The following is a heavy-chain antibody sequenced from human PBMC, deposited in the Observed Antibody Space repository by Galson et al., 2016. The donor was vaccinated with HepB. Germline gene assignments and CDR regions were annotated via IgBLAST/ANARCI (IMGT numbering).Heavy chain of an antibody. CDR1: GFTFRDYG. D-gene: IGHD3-3*01. CDR2: LTGSGYST. Sequence: SLRLSCAASGFTFRDYGMSWVRQAPGKGLEWVSGLTGSGYSTYYADSVQGRFTISRDNSKNTLYLQMNGLRAEDTAVYYCAIDPNYYDFWSGRSLPDAFDVWGQGTLVSVSS. J-gene: IGHJ3*01. V-gene: IGHV3-23*01. CDR3: AIDPNYYDFWSGRSLPDAFDV.